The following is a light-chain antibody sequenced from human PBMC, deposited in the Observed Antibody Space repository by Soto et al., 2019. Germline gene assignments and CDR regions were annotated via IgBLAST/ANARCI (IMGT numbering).Light chain of an antibody. CDR3: HQYNYWPRT. CDR1: HSISSN. V-gene: IGKV3-15*01. J-gene: IGKJ1*01. Sequence: EIVVTQSPATLSVSPGEGATLSCRVSHSISSNLARYQQKPGQAPRLLIYGASTRATGIPARFSGSGSGTEFTLTISSLQSLDFAVYYCHQYNYWPRTLGQGTKLDIK. CDR2: GAS.